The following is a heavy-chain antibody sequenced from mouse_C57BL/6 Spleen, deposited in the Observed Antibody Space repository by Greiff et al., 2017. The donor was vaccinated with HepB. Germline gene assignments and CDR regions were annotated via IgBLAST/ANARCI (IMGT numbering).Heavy chain of an antibody. J-gene: IGHJ4*01. CDR1: GFNIKNTY. V-gene: IGHV14-3*01. Sequence: VHVKQSVAELVRPGASVKLSCTASGFNIKNTYMHWVKQRPEQGLEWIGRIDPANGNTKYAPKFQGKATITADTSSNTAYLQLSSLTSEDTAIYYCATGGGSPLGAMDYWGQGTSVTVSS. D-gene: IGHD1-1*02. CDR3: ATGGGSPLGAMDY. CDR2: IDPANGNT.